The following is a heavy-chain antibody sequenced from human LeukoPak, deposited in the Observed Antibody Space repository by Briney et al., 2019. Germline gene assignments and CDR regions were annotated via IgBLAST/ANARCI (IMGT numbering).Heavy chain of an antibody. CDR1: GGSINNYY. CDR2: IYYSGST. Sequence: SETLSLTCTVSGGSINNYYWTWIRLPPGKGLEWIGYIYYSGSTYYNPSLKSRVTISVDTSKNQFSLKLTSVTAADTAVYYCARLSGSPHPPFDYWGQGTLVTVSS. D-gene: IGHD1-26*01. CDR3: ARLSGSPHPPFDY. V-gene: IGHV4-59*08. J-gene: IGHJ4*02.